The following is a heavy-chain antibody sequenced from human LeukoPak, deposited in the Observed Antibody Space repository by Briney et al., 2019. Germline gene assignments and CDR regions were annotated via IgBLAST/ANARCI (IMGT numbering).Heavy chain of an antibody. D-gene: IGHD3-10*01. CDR3: ARDGTPDRITLFSHYFDS. V-gene: IGHV3-30*02. CDR1: GFTFSSYG. J-gene: IGHJ4*02. Sequence: GGSLRLSCAASGFTFSSYGMHWVRQAPGKGLEWVAFIRYDGSNKYYADSVKGRFTISRDNAQNLVHLQMNSLTADDTAVYYCARDGTPDRITLFSHYFDSWGQGTLVTVSS. CDR2: IRYDGSNK.